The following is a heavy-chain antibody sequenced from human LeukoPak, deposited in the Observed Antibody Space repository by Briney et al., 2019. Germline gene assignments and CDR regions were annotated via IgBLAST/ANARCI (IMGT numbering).Heavy chain of an antibody. CDR2: INPHSGGT. J-gene: IGHJ4*02. D-gene: IGHD2-15*01. Sequence: RASVKVSCKASGYTFTDCYIHWVRQAPGQGLEWMGWINPHSGGTNYAQKFQGRVTMTRDTYISTAYMGLSRLRSDDTAVYYCARDQNCRGGSCYTYWGQGTLVTVSS. CDR1: GYTFTDCY. V-gene: IGHV1-2*02. CDR3: ARDQNCRGGSCYTY.